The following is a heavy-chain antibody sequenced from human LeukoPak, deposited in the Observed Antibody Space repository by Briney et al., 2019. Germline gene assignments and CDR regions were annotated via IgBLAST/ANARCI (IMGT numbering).Heavy chain of an antibody. CDR2: ISYDGSNK. CDR1: GFTFSGYA. V-gene: IGHV3-30-3*01. Sequence: GRSLRLSCAASGFTFSGYAMHWVRQAPGKGLEWVAVISYDGSNKHYADSVKGRFTISRDNSKNTLYLQMNSLRAEDTAVYYCASDEYSSSSSIDYWGQGTLVTVSS. J-gene: IGHJ4*02. D-gene: IGHD6-6*01. CDR3: ASDEYSSSSSIDY.